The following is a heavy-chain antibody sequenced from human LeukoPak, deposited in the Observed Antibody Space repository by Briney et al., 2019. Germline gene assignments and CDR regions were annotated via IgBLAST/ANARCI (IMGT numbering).Heavy chain of an antibody. CDR3: AREYYYGSGSYFPDAFDI. CDR1: GYTFTIYG. Sequence: ASVKVSCTASGYTFTIYGISWVRQAPGQGLEWMGWISAYNGNTNYAQKLQGRVTMTTDTSTSTAYMELRSLRSDDTAVYYCAREYYYGSGSYFPDAFDIWGQGTMVTVSS. D-gene: IGHD3-10*01. J-gene: IGHJ3*02. CDR2: ISAYNGNT. V-gene: IGHV1-18*01.